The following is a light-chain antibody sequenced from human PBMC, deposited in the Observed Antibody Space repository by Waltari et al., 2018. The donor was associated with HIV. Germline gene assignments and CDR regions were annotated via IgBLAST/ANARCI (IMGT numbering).Light chain of an antibody. CDR3: MQGTHWPPS. V-gene: IGKV2-30*01. J-gene: IGKJ2*03. Sequence: TQSPVSLSVTLGQPASISCSSDGNLVYRDGYTYLNWFRQRPGQSPRRLIYRVSNRDPGVADRFRGSGSGMNFTLTISRVEAEDVGVFYCMQGTHWPPSFGRGTRLDIK. CDR2: RVS. CDR1: GNLVYRDGYTY.